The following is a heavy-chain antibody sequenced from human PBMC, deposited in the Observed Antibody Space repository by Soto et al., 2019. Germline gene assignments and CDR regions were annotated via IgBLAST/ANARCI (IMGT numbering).Heavy chain of an antibody. CDR1: GFIFSDYA. J-gene: IGHJ6*02. CDR2: LIDDGYFQ. D-gene: IGHD3-10*01. Sequence: QVQLVDSGGGVVQPERSLRLSCRASGFIFSDYAIHWVRQAPGRGLEWVAVLIDDGYFQYYADSVKGRFTISSDKSNNTVYLHMSSPRVDDTAVYYCARECGRSYYYGMDVWGQGTTVIVSS. CDR3: ARECGRSYYYGMDV. V-gene: IGHV3-30-3*01.